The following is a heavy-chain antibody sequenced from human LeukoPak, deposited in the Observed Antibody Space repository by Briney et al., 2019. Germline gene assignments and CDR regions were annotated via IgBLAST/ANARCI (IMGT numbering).Heavy chain of an antibody. Sequence: PGGSLRLSCAASGFTFSDYYMSWIRQAPGKGLEWVSYISSSGRSIYCADSVKGRFTISRDNAKNSLYLQMNSLRAEDTAVYYCASEHSGNYYRPFDYWGQGTLVTVSS. CDR1: GFTFSDYY. J-gene: IGHJ4*02. V-gene: IGHV3-11*04. CDR3: ASEHSGNYYRPFDY. D-gene: IGHD1-26*01. CDR2: ISSSGRSI.